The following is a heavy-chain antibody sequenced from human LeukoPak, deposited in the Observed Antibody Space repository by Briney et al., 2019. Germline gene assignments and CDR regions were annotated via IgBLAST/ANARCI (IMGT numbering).Heavy chain of an antibody. CDR1: GFTFSSYS. J-gene: IGHJ6*03. V-gene: IGHV3-21*01. CDR2: ISSSSSYI. CDR3: ARDGYCSGGSCYLLYYYMDV. Sequence: GGSLRLSCAASGFTFSSYSMNWVRQAPGKGLEWVSSISSSSSYIHYVDSVKGRFTISRDNAKNSLYLQMNSLRAEDTAVYYCARDGYCSGGSCYLLYYYMDVWGKGTTVTVSS. D-gene: IGHD2-15*01.